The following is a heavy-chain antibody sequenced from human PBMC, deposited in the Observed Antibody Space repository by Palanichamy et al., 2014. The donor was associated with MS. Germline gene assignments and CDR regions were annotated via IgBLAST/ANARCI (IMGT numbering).Heavy chain of an antibody. CDR2: ISLSGGTI. D-gene: IGHD3-10*01. Sequence: EMNWVRQAPGKGLEWVSYISLSGGTIHYADSVKGRFTISRDNAKNSLYLQMNSLRAEDTAIYYCARDSDRGVKRWYFDLWGRGTLVTVSS. CDR3: ARDSDRGVKRWYFDL. V-gene: IGHV3-48*03. J-gene: IGHJ2*01.